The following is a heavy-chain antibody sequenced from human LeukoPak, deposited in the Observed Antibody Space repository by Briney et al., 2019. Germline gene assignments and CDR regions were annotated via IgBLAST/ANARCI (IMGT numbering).Heavy chain of an antibody. CDR1: GGSFSEYY. CDR2: ISQSGSI. CDR3: ARVPTRRSVEAAAGMGWNGAFDI. J-gene: IGHJ3*02. D-gene: IGHD6-25*01. Sequence: SETLSLTCAVYGGSFSEYYWSWIRQAPGKGLEWIAEISQSGSINYNPSLKSRVTMSVDASKKQFSLKMSSVTAADTSMYYCARVPTRRSVEAAAGMGWNGAFDIWGQGTVVIVSS. V-gene: IGHV4-34*01.